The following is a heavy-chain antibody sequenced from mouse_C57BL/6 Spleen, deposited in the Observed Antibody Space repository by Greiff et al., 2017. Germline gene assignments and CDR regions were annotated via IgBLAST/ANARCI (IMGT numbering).Heavy chain of an antibody. J-gene: IGHJ1*03. V-gene: IGHV1-50*01. D-gene: IGHD1-1*01. CDR3: ARSHYGSSFYWYFDV. CDR1: GYTFTSYW. Sequence: QVQLQQPGAELVKPGASVKLSCKASGYTFTSYWMQWVKQRPGQGLEWIGEIDPSDSYTNYNQNFKGKAPLTVDTSSSTAYMQLSSLTSEDSAVYYCARSHYGSSFYWYFDVWGTGTTVTVSS. CDR2: IDPSDSYT.